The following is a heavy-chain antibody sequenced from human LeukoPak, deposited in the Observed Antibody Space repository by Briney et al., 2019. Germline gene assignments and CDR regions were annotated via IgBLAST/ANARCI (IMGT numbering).Heavy chain of an antibody. CDR3: ARGGKEEIDYAVIPYYYYYYMDV. CDR2: ISAYNGNT. V-gene: IGHV1-18*01. Sequence: ASVKVSCKASGYTFTSYGISWVRQAPGQGLEWMGWISAYNGNTNYAQKLQGRVTMTTDTSTSTAYMELRSLRSEDTAVYYCARGGKEEIDYAVIPYYYYYYMDVWGKGTTVTVSS. J-gene: IGHJ6*03. D-gene: IGHD4-17*01. CDR1: GYTFTSYG.